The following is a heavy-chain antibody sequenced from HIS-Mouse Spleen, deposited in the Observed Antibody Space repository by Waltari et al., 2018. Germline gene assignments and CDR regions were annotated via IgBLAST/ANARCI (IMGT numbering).Heavy chain of an antibody. CDR3: AKGFIAAAGTDY. Sequence: EVQLLESGGGLVQPGGSLRLSCAASGFTFSSYAMSWVPQAQGKGLGWVSAISGSGGSTYYADSVKGRFTISRDNSKNTLYLQMNSLRAEDTAVYYCAKGFIAAAGTDYWGQGTLVTVSS. V-gene: IGHV3-23*01. CDR1: GFTFSSYA. D-gene: IGHD6-13*01. CDR2: ISGSGGST. J-gene: IGHJ4*02.